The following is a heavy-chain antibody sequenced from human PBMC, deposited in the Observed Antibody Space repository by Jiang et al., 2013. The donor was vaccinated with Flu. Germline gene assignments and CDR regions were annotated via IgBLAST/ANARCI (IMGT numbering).Heavy chain of an antibody. J-gene: IGHJ4*02. V-gene: IGHV1-18*01. D-gene: IGHD3-22*01. Sequence: GAEVKKPGASVKVSCKASGYTFTSYGISWVRQAPGQGLEWMGWISAYNGNTNYAQRLQGRVTMTTDTSTSTAYMELRSLRSDDTAVYYCARGKGAYYYDSSGYYPPYYFDYWGQGTLVTVSS. CDR1: GYTFTSYG. CDR2: ISAYNGNT. CDR3: ARGKGAYYYDSSGYYPPYYFDY.